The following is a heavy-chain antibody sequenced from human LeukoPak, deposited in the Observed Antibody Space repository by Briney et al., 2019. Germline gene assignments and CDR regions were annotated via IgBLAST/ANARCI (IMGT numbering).Heavy chain of an antibody. Sequence: GASVKVSSKASGFTSTNFAVQWVRQARGQRLEWIGWIIVGSGATKCAQDFQERVTITRDLSTSTLYMELRSLTSEDTAVYYCAADLSNPRMGASYLDSWGQGTLVTVSS. J-gene: IGHJ4*02. CDR2: IIVGSGAT. CDR3: AADLSNPRMGASYLDS. D-gene: IGHD3-16*01. V-gene: IGHV1-58*01. CDR1: GFTSTNFA.